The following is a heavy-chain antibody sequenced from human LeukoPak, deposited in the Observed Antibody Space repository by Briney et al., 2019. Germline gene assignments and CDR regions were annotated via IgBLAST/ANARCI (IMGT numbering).Heavy chain of an antibody. D-gene: IGHD6-13*01. CDR1: GDSISSYS. Sequence: SETLSLTCTVSGDSISSYSWSWIRQPPGKGLEWIGYVYYSGSTNYNPSRKSRVTISADTSKNQFSLKVRSVTAADTAVYYCARDPPQPGITAAGYFDLWGRGTLVTVSS. CDR3: ARDPPQPGITAAGYFDL. V-gene: IGHV4-59*01. J-gene: IGHJ2*01. CDR2: VYYSGST.